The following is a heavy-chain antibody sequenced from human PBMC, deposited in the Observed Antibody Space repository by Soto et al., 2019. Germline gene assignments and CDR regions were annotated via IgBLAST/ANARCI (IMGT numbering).Heavy chain of an antibody. Sequence: PWEALKISCKGPGYSFTNYWIDWVRQMPGKGPEWMGRIDPSDSYTNYSPSFQGHVTISADKSISTAYLQWSSLKASDTDMYYCPRLLRITLVRGAPHGESPLRNSCMDVWGQGTTVTVSS. J-gene: IGHJ6*02. D-gene: IGHD3-10*01. CDR2: IDPSDSYT. CDR1: GYSFTNYW. V-gene: IGHV5-10-1*01. CDR3: PRLLRITLVRGAPHGESPLRNSCMDV.